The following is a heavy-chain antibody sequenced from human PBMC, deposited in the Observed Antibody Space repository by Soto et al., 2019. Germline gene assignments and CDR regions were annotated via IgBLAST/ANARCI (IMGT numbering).Heavy chain of an antibody. J-gene: IGHJ3*01. CDR1: GFTFGDHA. CDR3: TRDLFGVRAFDG. D-gene: IGHD3-10*01. V-gene: IGHV3-49*03. CDR2: IRSKASGGTT. Sequence: EVQLVESGGDLVQPGRSLRLSCTTSGFTFGDHAMSWLRQSPGKGLAWISFIRSKASGGTTEYAASVKGRFSISRDDSTSVAYLQMNSLTTEDTAVYYCTRDLFGVRAFDGWGPGTRVIVSS.